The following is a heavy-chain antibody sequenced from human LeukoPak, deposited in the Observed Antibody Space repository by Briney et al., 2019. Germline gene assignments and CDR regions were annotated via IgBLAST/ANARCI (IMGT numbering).Heavy chain of an antibody. D-gene: IGHD3-3*01. CDR2: INPSGGST. V-gene: IGHV1-46*01. Sequence: ASVKVSCKASGYTFTSCYMHWVRQAPGQGLEWMGIINPSGGSTSYAQKFQGRVTMTRDTSTSTVYMELSSLRSEDTAVYYCARGQGLGSITIFGVVIKPHPYYFDYWGQGTLVTVSS. CDR3: ARGQGLGSITIFGVVIKPHPYYFDY. CDR1: GYTFTSCY. J-gene: IGHJ4*02.